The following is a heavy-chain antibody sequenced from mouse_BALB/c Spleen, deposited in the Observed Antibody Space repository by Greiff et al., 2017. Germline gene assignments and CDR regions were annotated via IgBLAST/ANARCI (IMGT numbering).Heavy chain of an antibody. CDR3: AREGRGAMDY. D-gene: IGHD3-3*01. CDR1: GFSLTGYG. V-gene: IGHV2-6-7*01. Sequence: VQLQESGPGLAAPSQSLSITCTVSGFSLTGYGVNWVRQTPGKGLEWLGMIWGDGSTDYNSALKSRLSISKDNSKCQVVLKMNSRQTDDTARYYCAREGRGAMDYWGQGTSVTVSS. J-gene: IGHJ4*01. CDR2: IWGDGST.